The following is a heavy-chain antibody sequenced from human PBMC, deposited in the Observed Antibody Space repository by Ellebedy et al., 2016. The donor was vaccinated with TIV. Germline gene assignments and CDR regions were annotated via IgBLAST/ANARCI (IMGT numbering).Heavy chain of an antibody. J-gene: IGHJ4*02. D-gene: IGHD1-26*01. CDR3: ARGVGALLPLDY. Sequence: ASVKVSCKASGYTFTSYAMHWVRQAPGQRLEWMGWINAGNGNTKYSQKFQGRVTITRDTSASTAYMELSSLRSEDTAVYYCARGVGALLPLDYWGQGTLVTVSS. CDR1: GYTFTSYA. V-gene: IGHV1-3*01. CDR2: INAGNGNT.